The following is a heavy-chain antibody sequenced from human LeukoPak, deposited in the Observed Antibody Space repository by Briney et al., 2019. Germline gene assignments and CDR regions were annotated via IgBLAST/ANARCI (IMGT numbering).Heavy chain of an antibody. Sequence: GGSLRLSCAASEFTFSTFSMNWVRQAPGKGLEWVAFIRYDGSNKYYADSVKGRFTISRDNSKNTLYLQMNSLRAEDTAVYYCAKDRPYITIFRVVTGLDYWGQGTLVTVSS. D-gene: IGHD3-3*01. CDR3: AKDRPYITIFRVVTGLDY. V-gene: IGHV3-30*02. CDR2: IRYDGSNK. CDR1: EFTFSTFS. J-gene: IGHJ4*02.